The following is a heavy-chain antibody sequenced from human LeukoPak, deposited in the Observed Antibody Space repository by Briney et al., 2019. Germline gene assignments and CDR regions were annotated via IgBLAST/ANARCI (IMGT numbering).Heavy chain of an antibody. V-gene: IGHV3-23*01. CDR3: ARDGSGSFYFDY. Sequence: PGGSLRLSCAASGFTFSTYAMTWVRQAPGKGLEWVSAFSATDGSTQYADSVKGRFTISRDSTTNTLFLQMNSLRAEDTAVYYCARDGSGSFYFDYWGQGTLVTVSS. CDR2: FSATDGST. J-gene: IGHJ4*02. D-gene: IGHD3-10*01. CDR1: GFTFSTYA.